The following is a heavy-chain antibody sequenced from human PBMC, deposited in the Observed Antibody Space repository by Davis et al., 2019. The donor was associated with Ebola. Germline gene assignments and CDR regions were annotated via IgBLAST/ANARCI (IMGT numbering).Heavy chain of an antibody. V-gene: IGHV4-39*07. J-gene: IGHJ6*02. D-gene: IGHD6-19*01. CDR3: ARRDCSSGWYNYYGMDV. CDR1: GGSISSSSYY. Sequence: MPSETLSLTCTVSGGSISSSSYYWGWIRQPPGKGLEWIGSIYYSGSTYYNPSLKSRVTISVDTSKNQFSLKLSSVTAADTAVYYCARRDCSSGWYNYYGMDVWGQGTTVTVSS. CDR2: IYYSGST.